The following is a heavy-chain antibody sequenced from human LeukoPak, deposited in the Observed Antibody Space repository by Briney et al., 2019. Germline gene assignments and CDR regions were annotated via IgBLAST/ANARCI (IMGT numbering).Heavy chain of an antibody. J-gene: IGHJ4*02. Sequence: GGSLRLSCTDSGFPFSDYSMNWVRQAPGKGLEWISYIGISSGNTKYADSVKGRFTISADNARNSLYLQMNSLRVEATAVYYCARDHNYAFDNWGQGTLVSVSS. D-gene: IGHD1-1*01. CDR1: GFPFSDYS. CDR2: IGISSGNT. CDR3: ARDHNYAFDN. V-gene: IGHV3-48*04.